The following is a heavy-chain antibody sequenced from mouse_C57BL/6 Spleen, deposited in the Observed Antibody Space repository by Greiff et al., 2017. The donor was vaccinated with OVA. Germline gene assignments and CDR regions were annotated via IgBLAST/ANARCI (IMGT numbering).Heavy chain of an antibody. CDR2: ISSGSSTI. V-gene: IGHV5-17*01. J-gene: IGHJ3*01. CDR3: ARGYFHYSNYVLFAY. Sequence: DVMLVESGGGLVKPGGSLKLSCAASGFTFSDYGMHWVSQAPEKGLEWVAYISSGSSTIYYADTVKGRFTISRDNAKNTLFLQMTSLRSEDTAMYYCARGYFHYSNYVLFAYWGQGTLVTVSS. D-gene: IGHD2-5*01. CDR1: GFTFSDYG.